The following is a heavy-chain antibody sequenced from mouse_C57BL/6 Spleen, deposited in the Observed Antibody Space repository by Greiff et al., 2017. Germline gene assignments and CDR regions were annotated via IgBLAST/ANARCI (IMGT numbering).Heavy chain of an antibody. CDR3: GRDYDVPYAMDY. CDR2: ISDGGSYT. D-gene: IGHD2-12*01. J-gene: IGHJ4*01. V-gene: IGHV5-4*01. Sequence: EVHLVESGGGLVKPGGSLKLSCAASGFTFSSYAMSWVRQTPEKRLEWVATISDGGSYTYYPDNVKGRVTLSRDNAKNNLYLQMSHLKSEDTAMYYCGRDYDVPYAMDYWGQGASVTVSS. CDR1: GFTFSSYA.